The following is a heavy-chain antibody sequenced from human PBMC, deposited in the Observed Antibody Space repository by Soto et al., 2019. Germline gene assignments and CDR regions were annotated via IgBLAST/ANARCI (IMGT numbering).Heavy chain of an antibody. J-gene: IGHJ6*02. D-gene: IGHD3-3*01. Sequence: PGGSLRLSCAASGFTFSSYGMHWVRQGPGKGLEWVAVIWYDGSNTYYPDSAKGRFTIYRDNSKNTPYLQMNSLRAEDTAVYYCARDPGSPYDFWSGYYTHLYYYYGMDVWGQGTTLTVSS. CDR3: ARDPGSPYDFWSGYYTHLYYYYGMDV. CDR2: IWYDGSNT. V-gene: IGHV3-33*01. CDR1: GFTFSSYG.